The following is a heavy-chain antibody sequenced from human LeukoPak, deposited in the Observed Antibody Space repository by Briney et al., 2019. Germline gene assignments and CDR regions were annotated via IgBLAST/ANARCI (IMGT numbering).Heavy chain of an antibody. CDR2: ISSSSSYI. Sequence: GGSLRLSCAASGFTFSSYSMNWVRQAPGKGLEWVSSISSSSSYIYYADSVKGRFTISRDNAKNSLYLQMNSLRAEDTAVYYCARPNYYDSSGYYHVRAFDIWGQGTMVTVSS. V-gene: IGHV3-21*01. D-gene: IGHD3-22*01. J-gene: IGHJ3*02. CDR1: GFTFSSYS. CDR3: ARPNYYDSSGYYHVRAFDI.